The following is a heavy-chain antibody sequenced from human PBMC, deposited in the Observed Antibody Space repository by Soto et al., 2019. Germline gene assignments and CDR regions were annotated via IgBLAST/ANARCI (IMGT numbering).Heavy chain of an antibody. CDR2: IYPGDSDT. Sequence: VESLKISCKGSGYTFTNYWIGWVRQMPGTGLEWMGIIYPGDSDTRYRPSFQGQFNISADKSISTAYLQWSGLKDSDTAIYYCARLDPEDSYRLLSSIQLWGASDHWGKGTPVTVSS. J-gene: IGHJ4*02. V-gene: IGHV5-51*01. CDR1: GYTFTNYW. D-gene: IGHD5-18*01. CDR3: ARLDPEDSYRLLSSIQLWGASDH.